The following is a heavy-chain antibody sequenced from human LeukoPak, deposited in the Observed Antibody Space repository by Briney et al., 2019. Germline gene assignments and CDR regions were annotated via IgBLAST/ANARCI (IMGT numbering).Heavy chain of an antibody. CDR1: GYTSTGYY. CDR3: AREAEDATLDSPTVATMGP. J-gene: IGHJ5*02. CDR2: INPNSGGT. D-gene: IGHD3-10*01. Sequence: GASVKVSCKASGYTSTGYYMHWVRQAPGQGLEWMGWINPNSGGTNYAQKFQGRVTMTRDTSISTAYMELSRLRSDDTAVYYCAREAEDATLDSPTVATMGPWGQGTLVTVSS. V-gene: IGHV1-2*02.